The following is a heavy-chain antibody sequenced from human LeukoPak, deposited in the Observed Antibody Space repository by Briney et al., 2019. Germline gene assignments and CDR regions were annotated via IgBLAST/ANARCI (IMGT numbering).Heavy chain of an antibody. CDR1: GYSFSNYW. Sequence: GESLKISCKGSGYSFSNYWIGWVRQMPGKGLEWMGVIYPADSDTRYSPSFQGQVTISADKSITTAYLQWSSLKASDTAMYYCARLLGDSHRDYWGRGTLVTVSS. CDR3: ARLLGDSHRDY. V-gene: IGHV5-51*01. CDR2: IYPADSDT. J-gene: IGHJ4*02. D-gene: IGHD2-21*02.